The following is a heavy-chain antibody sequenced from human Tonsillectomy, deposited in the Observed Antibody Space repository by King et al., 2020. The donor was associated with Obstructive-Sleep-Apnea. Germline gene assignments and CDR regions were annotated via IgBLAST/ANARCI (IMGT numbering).Heavy chain of an antibody. J-gene: IGHJ3*02. D-gene: IGHD1-26*01. V-gene: IGHV4-61*01. CDR1: GGSVSSGSYY. CDR2: IYYSGST. Sequence: VQLQESGPGLVKPSETLSLTCTVSGGSVSSGSYYWSWIRQPPGKGLEWIGYIYYSGSTNYNPSLKSRVTISVATSKNQFSLKLISVTAADTAVYYCAREGVVGAYDIWGQGTMVTVSS. CDR3: AREGVVGAYDI.